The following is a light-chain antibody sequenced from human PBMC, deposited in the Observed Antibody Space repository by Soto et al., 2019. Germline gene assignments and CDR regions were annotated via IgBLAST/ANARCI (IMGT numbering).Light chain of an antibody. V-gene: IGKV1-39*01. CDR2: AAS. CDR3: QQSYSTPWT. CDR1: QSISSY. J-gene: IGKJ1*01. Sequence: DIQMTQSPSSLSASVGDRVTITCRASQSISSYLNWYQQKPGKAPKLLIYAASSLQSGVPSRFSGAVSGTDFTLTISNLQPEDFATYFCQQSYSTPWTFGLGTKVDIK.